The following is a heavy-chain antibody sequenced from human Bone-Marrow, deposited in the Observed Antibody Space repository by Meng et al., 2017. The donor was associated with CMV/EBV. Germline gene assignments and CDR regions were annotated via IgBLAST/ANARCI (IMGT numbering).Heavy chain of an antibody. CDR1: GFTFSSYW. J-gene: IGHJ4*02. Sequence: GESLKISCAASGFTFSSYWMSWVRQAPGKGLEWVANIKQDGSEKYYVDSVKGRFTISRDNAKNSLYLQMNSLRAEDTAVYYYARVKLGLDYWGQGTLVTVSS. CDR3: ARVKLGLDY. D-gene: IGHD6-13*01. CDR2: IKQDGSEK. V-gene: IGHV3-7*01.